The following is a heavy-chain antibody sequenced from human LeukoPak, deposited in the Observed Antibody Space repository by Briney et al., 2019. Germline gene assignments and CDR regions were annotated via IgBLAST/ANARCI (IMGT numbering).Heavy chain of an antibody. CDR3: AEEYRSYTFDY. CDR1: GFTFSYYA. Sequence: GGSLRLSCAASGFTFSYYAMSWVRQAPGKGLEWVSVISGSGGSTYSADSVKGRFTISRDNSKNTLYLQMNSLRAEDTAVYYCAEEYRSYTFDYWGQGTLVTVSS. D-gene: IGHD3-16*02. V-gene: IGHV3-23*01. J-gene: IGHJ4*02. CDR2: ISGSGGST.